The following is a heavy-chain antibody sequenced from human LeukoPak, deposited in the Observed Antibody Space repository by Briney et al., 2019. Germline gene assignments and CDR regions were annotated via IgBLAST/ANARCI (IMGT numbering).Heavy chain of an antibody. CDR2: ISAYNGNT. CDR1: GYTFTSYG. Sequence: ASVKVSCKASGYTFTSYGISWVRQAPGQGLEWMGWISAYNGNTNYAQKFQGRVTITTDESTSTAYMELSSLRSEDTAVYYCASLRRGGNSDHYFDYWGQGTLVTVSS. CDR3: ASLRRGGNSDHYFDY. J-gene: IGHJ4*02. V-gene: IGHV1-18*01. D-gene: IGHD4-23*01.